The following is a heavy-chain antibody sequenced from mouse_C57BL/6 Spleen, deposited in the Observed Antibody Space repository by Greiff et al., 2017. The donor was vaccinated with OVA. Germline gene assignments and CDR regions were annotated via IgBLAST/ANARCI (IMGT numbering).Heavy chain of an antibody. V-gene: IGHV3-6*01. CDR2: ISYDGSN. D-gene: IGHD2-4*01. CDR3: ARDRDYDWYFDV. J-gene: IGHJ1*03. Sequence: VQLKESGPGLVKPSQSLSLTCSVTGYSITSGYYWNWIRQFPGNKLEWMGYISYDGSNNYNPSLKNRISITRDTSKNQFFLKLNSVTTEDTATYYCARDRDYDWYFDVWGTGTTVTVSS. CDR1: GYSITSGYY.